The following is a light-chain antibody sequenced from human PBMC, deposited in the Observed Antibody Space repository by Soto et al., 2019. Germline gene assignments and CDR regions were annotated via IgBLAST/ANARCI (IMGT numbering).Light chain of an antibody. V-gene: IGKV3-20*01. CDR1: XSVSSSY. CDR2: GAS. Sequence: EIVLTQSPGTLSLSPGERATLSCRAXXSVSSSYLAWYQQKPGQAPRLLIYGASSRATGIPDRFSGSGSGTDFTLTISRLEPEDFAVYYCQQYGSSLSITFGQGTRLEIK. CDR3: QQYGSSLSIT. J-gene: IGKJ5*01.